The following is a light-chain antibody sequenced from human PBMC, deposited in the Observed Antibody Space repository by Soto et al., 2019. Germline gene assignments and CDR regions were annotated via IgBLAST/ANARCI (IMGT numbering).Light chain of an antibody. CDR1: QDISNY. J-gene: IGKJ2*01. CDR2: DAS. CDR3: QQYDTPPPLYT. Sequence: DIQMTQSPSSLSASVGDRVTITCQASQDISNYLNWYQQKPGKAPKLLIYDASNLETGVPSRFSGSGSGTDFTFPITTLRPENIATSYSQQYDTPPPLYTFAQGTKLEIK. V-gene: IGKV1-33*01.